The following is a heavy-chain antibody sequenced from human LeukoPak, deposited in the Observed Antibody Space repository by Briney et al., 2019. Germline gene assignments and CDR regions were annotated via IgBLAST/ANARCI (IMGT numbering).Heavy chain of an antibody. D-gene: IGHD3-10*02. CDR1: GFTFSSYE. CDR3: AELGITMIGGV. Sequence: GGSLRLSCAASGFTFSSYEMIWVRQAPGKGLEWVSYISSSGSTIYYADSVKGRFTISRGNAKNSLYLQMNSLRAEDTAVYYCAELGITMIGGVWGKGTTVTISS. V-gene: IGHV3-48*03. CDR2: ISSSGSTI. J-gene: IGHJ6*04.